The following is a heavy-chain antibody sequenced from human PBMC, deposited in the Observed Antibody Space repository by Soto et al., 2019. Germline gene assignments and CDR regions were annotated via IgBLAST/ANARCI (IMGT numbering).Heavy chain of an antibody. V-gene: IGHV3-72*01. CDR2: SRNKANSYNT. D-gene: IGHD1-26*01. CDR3: ARDTGGSYDY. J-gene: IGHJ4*02. Sequence: EVQLVESGGGLVQPGGSLRLSCAASGFTFSDYYMDWVRQVPGKGLEWVGRSRNKANSYNTEYAASVKGRFSISRDNSKDSMYPQMNSLKTEDTAVYYCARDTGGSYDYWGQGALVTVSS. CDR1: GFTFSDYY.